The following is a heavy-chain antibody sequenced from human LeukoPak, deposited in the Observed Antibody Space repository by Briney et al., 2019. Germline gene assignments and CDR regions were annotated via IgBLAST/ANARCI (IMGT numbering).Heavy chain of an antibody. V-gene: IGHV3-23*01. CDR1: GFTFSSYA. CDR2: ISGSDGST. Sequence: PGGSLRLSCAASGFTFSSYAMSWVRQAPGKGLEWVSAISGSDGSTYYADSVKGRFTISRDISKNTLYLRMNSLRAEDTAVYYCAKLYYLSPSLSVELTYFDYWGQGTLVTVSS. J-gene: IGHJ4*02. D-gene: IGHD2-2*01. CDR3: AKLYYLSPSLSVELTYFDY.